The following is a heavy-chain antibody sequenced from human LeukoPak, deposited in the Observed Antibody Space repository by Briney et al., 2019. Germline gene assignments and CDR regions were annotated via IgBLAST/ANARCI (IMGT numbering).Heavy chain of an antibody. D-gene: IGHD4-17*01. J-gene: IGHJ6*02. CDR2: ISSSSSYI. CDR3: ARDCSPPDYGDYYYYYGMDV. V-gene: IGHV3-21*01. Sequence: GGSLRLSCAASGFTFDGYGMNWVRQAPGKGLEWVSSISSSSSYIYYADSVKGRFTISRDNAKNSLYLQMNSLRAEDTAVYYCARDCSPPDYGDYYYYYGMDVWGQGTTVTVSS. CDR1: GFTFDGYG.